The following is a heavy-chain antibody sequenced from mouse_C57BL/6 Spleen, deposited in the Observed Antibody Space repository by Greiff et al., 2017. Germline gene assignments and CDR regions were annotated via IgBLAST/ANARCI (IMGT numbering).Heavy chain of an antibody. CDR2: IYPRSGNT. V-gene: IGHV1-81*01. CDR1: GYTFTSYG. CDR3: AFYSNYTYYAMDY. D-gene: IGHD2-5*01. J-gene: IGHJ4*01. Sequence: VQLQQSGAELARPGASVKLSCKASGYTFTSYGISWVKQRTGQGLEWIGEIYPRSGNTYYNEKLKGKATLTADKSSSTAYMELRSLTSEDSAVYFCAFYSNYTYYAMDYWGQGTSVTVSS.